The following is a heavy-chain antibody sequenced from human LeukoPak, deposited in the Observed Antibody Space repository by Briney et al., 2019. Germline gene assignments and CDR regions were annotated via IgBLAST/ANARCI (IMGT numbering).Heavy chain of an antibody. V-gene: IGHV4-30-4*01. Sequence: SETLSLTCTVSGGSISSGDYYWSWIRQPPGKGLEWIGHINFSGTTYYNPSLQSRVTISVDRSMHQFSLNLNSVTAADTAVYYCARDSTIVGAPFDYWGQGTLVTVSS. D-gene: IGHD1-26*01. CDR2: INFSGTT. CDR3: ARDSTIVGAPFDY. J-gene: IGHJ4*02. CDR1: GGSISSGDYY.